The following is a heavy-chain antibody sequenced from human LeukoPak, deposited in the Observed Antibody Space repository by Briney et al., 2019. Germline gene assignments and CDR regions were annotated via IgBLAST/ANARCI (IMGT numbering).Heavy chain of an antibody. CDR3: ARGAWTMVRGVTIKGFDY. CDR1: GGSISSYY. D-gene: IGHD3-10*01. V-gene: IGHV4-59*01. J-gene: IGHJ4*02. CDR2: IYYSGST. Sequence: SETLSPTCTVSGGSISSYYWSWIRQPPGKGLEWIGYIYYSGSTNYNPSLKSRVTISVDTSKNQFSLKLSSVTAADTAVYYCARGAWTMVRGVTIKGFDYWGQGTLVTVSS.